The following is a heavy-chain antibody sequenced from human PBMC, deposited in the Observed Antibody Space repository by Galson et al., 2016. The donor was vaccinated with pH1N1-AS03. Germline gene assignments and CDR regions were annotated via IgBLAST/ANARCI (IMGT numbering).Heavy chain of an antibody. J-gene: IGHJ4*02. Sequence: PALVKPTQTLTLTCTFSGFSLSTSGMCVSWIRQPPGKALEWLALIDWDDDKRYSPSLKSRLTITKDTSKNRVVLTMTNVDPVDTATYYCAHDRARAGTSGAGYWGQGTLVTVSS. V-gene: IGHV2-5*08. CDR1: GFSLSTSGMC. CDR2: IDWDDDK. CDR3: AHDRARAGTSGAGY. D-gene: IGHD1-26*01.